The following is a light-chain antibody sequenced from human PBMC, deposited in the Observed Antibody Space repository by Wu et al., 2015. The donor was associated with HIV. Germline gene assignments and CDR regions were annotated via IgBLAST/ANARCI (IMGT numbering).Light chain of an antibody. V-gene: IGKV3-11*01. Sequence: DIVLTQSPATLSVSPGDRATLSCRASLSIAGNLAWYQQKPGQAPRLVIYNASTRASGIPARFSGSGSGTDFTLTISSLEPEDFAVYYCQHRQSWPFTFGPGTKVDIK. J-gene: IGKJ3*01. CDR1: LSIAGN. CDR3: QHRQSWPFT. CDR2: NAS.